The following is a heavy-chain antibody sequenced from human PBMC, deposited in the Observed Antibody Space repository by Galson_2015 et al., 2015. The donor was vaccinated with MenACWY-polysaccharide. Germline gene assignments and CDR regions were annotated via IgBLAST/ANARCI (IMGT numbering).Heavy chain of an antibody. D-gene: IGHD1-26*01. Sequence: TLSLTCAVSDYSIRSGYFCGWIRQPPGKGLEWIGSIYHSGSTYYNPSLKSRVTISVDTSKNKFSLKLSSVTAADTAVYYCARVEKYSGSYYILHWGQGTLVTVSS. CDR3: ARVEKYSGSYYILH. J-gene: IGHJ4*02. CDR2: IYHSGST. CDR1: DYSIRSGYF. V-gene: IGHV4-38-2*01.